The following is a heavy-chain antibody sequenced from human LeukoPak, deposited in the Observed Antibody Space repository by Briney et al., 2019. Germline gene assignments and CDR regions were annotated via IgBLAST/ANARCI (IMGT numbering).Heavy chain of an antibody. CDR1: GFTVSSNY. V-gene: IGHV3-23*01. J-gene: IGHJ5*02. CDR3: ARECFWSGYFPNWFDP. CDR2: ISGSGGST. Sequence: GALRLSCAASGFTVSSNYMNWVRQAPGRGLEWVSAISGSGGSTYYADSVKGRFTISRDNSKNTLYLQMNSLRAEDTAVYYCARECFWSGYFPNWFDPWGQGTLVTVSS. D-gene: IGHD3-3*01.